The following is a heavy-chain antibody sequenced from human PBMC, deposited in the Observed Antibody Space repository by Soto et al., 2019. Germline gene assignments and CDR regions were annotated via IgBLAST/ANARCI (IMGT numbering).Heavy chain of an antibody. Sequence: EVQLVESGGGSVQPGGSLRLSCTASGFTFSSYAVHWVRQAPGKGLEYVSTISSNGGSTYYANSVKGRFTISRDNSKNTLYLQMGSLRADDMAVYYCAASDCSGGSCYPFYWGQGTLVTVSS. CDR2: ISSNGGST. CDR1: GFTFSSYA. V-gene: IGHV3-64*01. CDR3: AASDCSGGSCYPFY. J-gene: IGHJ4*02. D-gene: IGHD2-15*01.